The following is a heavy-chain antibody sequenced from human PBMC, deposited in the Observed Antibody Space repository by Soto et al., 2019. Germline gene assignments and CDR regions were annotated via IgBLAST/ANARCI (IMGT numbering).Heavy chain of an antibody. V-gene: IGHV1-46*01. CDR3: ARIRPTSGLYCSGGSCYSGGFDY. J-gene: IGHJ4*02. CDR2: INPSGGST. D-gene: IGHD2-15*01. Sequence: ASVKVSCKASGYTFTSYYMHWVRQAPGQGLEWMGIINPSGGSTSYAQKFQGRVTMTRDTSTSTVYMELSSLRSEDTAVYYCARIRPTSGLYCSGGSCYSGGFDYWGQGTLVNVSS. CDR1: GYTFTSYY.